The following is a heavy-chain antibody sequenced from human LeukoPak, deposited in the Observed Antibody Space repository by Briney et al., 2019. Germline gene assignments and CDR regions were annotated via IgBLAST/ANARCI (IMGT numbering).Heavy chain of an antibody. Sequence: SETLSLTCTVSGGSISSGGHYWSWIRQPPGKGLEWIGYIYHSGSTYYNPSLKSRVTISVDRSRNQFSLKLSSVTAADTAVYYCATTSPGIAVAGTTQYYFDYWGQGTLVTVSS. D-gene: IGHD6-19*01. J-gene: IGHJ4*02. V-gene: IGHV4-30-2*01. CDR2: IYHSGST. CDR3: ATTSPGIAVAGTTQYYFDY. CDR1: GGSISSGGHY.